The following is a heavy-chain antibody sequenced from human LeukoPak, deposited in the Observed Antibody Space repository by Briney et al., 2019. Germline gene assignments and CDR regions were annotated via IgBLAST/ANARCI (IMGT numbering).Heavy chain of an antibody. CDR2: IWYDGSYK. J-gene: IGHJ4*02. CDR3: AKPTRGSGSFLIDY. D-gene: IGHD1-26*01. V-gene: IGHV3-33*06. Sequence: PGGSLRLSCAASGFTFSSYAMSWVRQAPGKGLEWVAVIWYDGSYKYYVDSVKGRFTISRDNSKNTLYLQMNSLRAEDTAVYYCAKPTRGSGSFLIDYWGQGTLVTVSS. CDR1: GFTFSSYA.